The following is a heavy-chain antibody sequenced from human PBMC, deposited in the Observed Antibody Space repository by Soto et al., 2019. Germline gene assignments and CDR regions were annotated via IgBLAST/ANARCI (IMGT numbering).Heavy chain of an antibody. V-gene: IGHV4-30-4*01. D-gene: IGHD3-22*01. CDR1: GGSISSGDYY. CDR2: IYYSGST. CDR3: ARVVVYYDSRNFDY. J-gene: IGHJ4*02. Sequence: PSETLSLTCTVSGGSISSGDYYWSWIRQPPGKGLEWIGYIYYSGSTYYNPSLKSRVTISVDTSKNQFSLKLSSVTAADTAVYYCARVVVYYDSRNFDYWGQGTLVTVSS.